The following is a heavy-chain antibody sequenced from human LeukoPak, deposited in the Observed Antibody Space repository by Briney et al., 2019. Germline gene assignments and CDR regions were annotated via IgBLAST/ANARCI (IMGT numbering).Heavy chain of an antibody. CDR2: ISSGAST. D-gene: IGHD6-19*01. V-gene: IGHV3-23*01. Sequence: GGSLRLSCAASGFTFSNYVMSWVRQAPGKGLEWVSAISSGASTYYADSVKGRFTISRDNSKDTLYLQMNSLRAEDTAVYYCAKDRSSGWTNWFDPWGQGTLVTVSS. CDR3: AKDRSSGWTNWFDP. CDR1: GFTFSNYV. J-gene: IGHJ5*02.